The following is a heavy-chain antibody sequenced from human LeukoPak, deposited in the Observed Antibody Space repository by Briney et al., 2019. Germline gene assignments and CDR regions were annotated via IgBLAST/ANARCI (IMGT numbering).Heavy chain of an antibody. D-gene: IGHD5/OR15-5a*01. V-gene: IGHV3-53*01. J-gene: IGHJ4*02. CDR2: IYSGGST. CDR1: GFTVSSSY. Sequence: GGSLRLSCAASGFTVSSSYMSWVRQAPGKGLEWVSVIYSGGSTYYADSVKGRFTISRDNSKNTLYLQMNSLRAEDTAVYYCARGVRPEYYFDYWGQGTLVTVSS. CDR3: ARGVRPEYYFDY.